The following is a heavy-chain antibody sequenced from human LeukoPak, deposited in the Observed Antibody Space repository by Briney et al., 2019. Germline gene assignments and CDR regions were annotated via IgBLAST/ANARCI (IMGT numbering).Heavy chain of an antibody. CDR3: AKGLHFHRDY. CDR2: ISGTGDTT. D-gene: IGHD2/OR15-2a*01. Sequence: GGSLRLFCAASGFTFRDYAMTWARQAPGKGLEWVSAISGTGDTTNYAESVQGRFSISRDNAKNTVHLQMNSLRAEDTAVYFCAKGLHFHRDYWGHGTLVSVSS. CDR1: GFTFRDYA. V-gene: IGHV3-23*01. J-gene: IGHJ4*01.